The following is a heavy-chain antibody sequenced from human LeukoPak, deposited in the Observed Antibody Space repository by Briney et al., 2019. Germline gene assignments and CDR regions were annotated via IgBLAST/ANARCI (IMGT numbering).Heavy chain of an antibody. D-gene: IGHD2-2*01. J-gene: IGHJ4*02. CDR1: GFNFGSHY. CDR3: AKIYQPLLSHFDY. CDR2: IKEDGSET. V-gene: IGHV3-7*01. Sequence: GGSLRLSCAASGFNFGSHYVSWVRQAPGKVLEGVGNIKEDGSETSYVDSVKGRFTISRDNVKNSLFLQMNSLRDDAAAVYYCAKIYQPLLSHFDYWGQGTLVAVSS.